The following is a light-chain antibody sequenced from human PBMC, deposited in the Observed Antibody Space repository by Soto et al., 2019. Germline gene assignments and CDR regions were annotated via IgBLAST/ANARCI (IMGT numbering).Light chain of an antibody. J-gene: IGKJ1*01. Sequence: DIQMTQSPSSVSASVGDRVTITCRASQGISSWLAWYQQKPGKAPKLLIYAASTLQSGVPSRFSGSGSGTDFTLTISSLQPEDVATYYCLQDYNSLRTFGQGTKVEIK. V-gene: IGKV1-12*01. CDR3: LQDYNSLRT. CDR1: QGISSW. CDR2: AAS.